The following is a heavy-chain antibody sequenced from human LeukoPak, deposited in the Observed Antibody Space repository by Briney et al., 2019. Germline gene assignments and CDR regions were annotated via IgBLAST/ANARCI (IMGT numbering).Heavy chain of an antibody. CDR1: GFTFSSYE. V-gene: IGHV3-48*03. Sequence: GGSLRVSCAASGFTFSSYEMSWVRQAPGEGLEWVSYISSSGSTIYYADSVKGRFTISRDNAKNSLYLQMNSLRAEVTAVYYCAELGITMIGGVWGKGTTVTISS. J-gene: IGHJ6*04. CDR2: ISSSGSTI. CDR3: AELGITMIGGV. D-gene: IGHD3-10*02.